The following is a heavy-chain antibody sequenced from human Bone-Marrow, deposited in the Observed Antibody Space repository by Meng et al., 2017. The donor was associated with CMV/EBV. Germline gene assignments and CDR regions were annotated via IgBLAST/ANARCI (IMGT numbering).Heavy chain of an antibody. Sequence: GGSLRLSCAASGFTFSSYWMHWVRQAPGKGLVWVSRINSDGSSTSYADSVKGRFTISRDNAKNTLYLQMNSLRAEDTAVYYCAKDWYYYYGMDVWGQGTTVTVSS. CDR2: INSDGSST. J-gene: IGHJ6*02. V-gene: IGHV3-74*01. CDR3: AKDWYYYYGMDV. CDR1: GFTFSSYW.